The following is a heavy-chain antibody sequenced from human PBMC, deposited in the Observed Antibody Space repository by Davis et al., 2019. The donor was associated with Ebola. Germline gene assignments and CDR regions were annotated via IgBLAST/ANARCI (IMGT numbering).Heavy chain of an antibody. J-gene: IGHJ4*02. V-gene: IGHV3-23*01. CDR2: ISGSGGST. Sequence: GESLKISCAASGFTFSSYAMSWVRQAPGKGLKWVSAISGSGGSTYYADSVKGRFTISRDNSKNTLYLQMNRLRAEDTAIYYCAKDGTYSGRYGNFDYWGQGTLVTVSS. CDR1: GFTFSSYA. CDR3: AKDGTYSGRYGNFDY. D-gene: IGHD1-26*01.